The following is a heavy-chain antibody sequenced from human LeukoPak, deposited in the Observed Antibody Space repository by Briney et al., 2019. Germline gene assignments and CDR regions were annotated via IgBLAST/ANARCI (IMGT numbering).Heavy chain of an antibody. CDR1: GGSISSGGYS. CDR2: IYHSGST. V-gene: IGHV4-30-2*03. CDR3: ARHPGGIAARPVDY. D-gene: IGHD6-6*01. J-gene: IGHJ4*02. Sequence: SETLSLTCAVSGGSISSGGYSWSWIRQPPGKGLEWIGYIYHSGSTYYNPPLKSRVTISVDTSKNQFSLKLSSVTAADTAVYYCARHPGGIAARPVDYWGQGTLVTVSS.